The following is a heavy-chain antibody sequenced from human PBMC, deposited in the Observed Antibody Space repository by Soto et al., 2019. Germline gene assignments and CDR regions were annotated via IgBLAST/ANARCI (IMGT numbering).Heavy chain of an antibody. CDR2: IGSTGRDA. J-gene: IGHJ3*01. V-gene: IGHV3-23*01. D-gene: IGHD3-10*01. Sequence: EVQLLESGGGLVQPGGSLRLSCAVSGFIINSHAMGWVRQAPGKGLEWVSAIGSTGRDAYYADSVKGRFAISRDNSKNTVSLQMNSLRAEDTAVYYCAILGGTYYAFDFWGQGTLVTVS. CDR3: AILGGTYYAFDF. CDR1: GFIINSHA.